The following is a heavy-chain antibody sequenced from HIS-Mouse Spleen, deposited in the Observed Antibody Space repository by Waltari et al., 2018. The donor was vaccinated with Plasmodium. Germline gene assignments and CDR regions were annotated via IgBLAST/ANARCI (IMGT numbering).Heavy chain of an antibody. CDR3: ARVGDFWSGYCNDY. Sequence: EVQLVESGGGLVQPGGSLRLSCAASGFTFSSYWMHWVRQAAGKGLVWVSRSKSDGSSTSYADSVKGRFTISRDNAKNTLYLQMNSLRAEDTAVYYCARVGDFWSGYCNDYWGQGTLVTVSS. D-gene: IGHD3-3*01. J-gene: IGHJ4*02. CDR1: GFTFSSYW. CDR2: SKSDGSST. V-gene: IGHV3-74*01.